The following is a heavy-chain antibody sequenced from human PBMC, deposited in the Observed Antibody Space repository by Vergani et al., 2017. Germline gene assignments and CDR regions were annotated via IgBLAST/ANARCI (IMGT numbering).Heavy chain of an antibody. CDR1: GFTSSYYG. J-gene: IGHJ1*01. V-gene: IGHV3-30*03. Sequence: QVHLVESGGGVVQPGRSLRLSCVVSGFTSSYYGMHWVRQAPGQGLEWVAVISYDGTQKYYADSVKGRFTISRDNSKSTLDLQMTSLRTEDTAVYYCATKSCGTPGCQIGYFREWGQGTLVTVSS. D-gene: IGHD1-1*01. CDR2: ISYDGTQK. CDR3: ATKSCGTPGCQIGYFRE.